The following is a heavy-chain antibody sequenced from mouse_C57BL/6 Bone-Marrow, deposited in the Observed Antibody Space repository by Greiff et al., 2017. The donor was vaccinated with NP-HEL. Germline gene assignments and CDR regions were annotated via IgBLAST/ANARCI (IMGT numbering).Heavy chain of an antibody. Sequence: EVQLQESGGGLVKPGGSLKLSCAASGFTFSDYGMHWVRQAPEKGLEWVAYISSGSSTIYYADTVKGRFTISRDNAKNTLCLQMTSLRSEDTAMYYCAQGYYYGSSYNMDYWGQGTSDTVSS. D-gene: IGHD1-1*01. J-gene: IGHJ4*01. V-gene: IGHV5-17*01. CDR3: AQGYYYGSSYNMDY. CDR2: ISSGSSTI. CDR1: GFTFSDYG.